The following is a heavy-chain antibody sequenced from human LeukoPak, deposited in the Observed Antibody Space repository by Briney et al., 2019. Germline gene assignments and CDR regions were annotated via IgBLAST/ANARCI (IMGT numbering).Heavy chain of an antibody. CDR3: TRGGLSRTLRSLDY. V-gene: IGHV5-51*01. Sequence: RGESLKISCKGSGYSFTSYWVAWVRQMPGKGLEWMGIIYPGDSDTRYSPSFQGQVTISADKAISTAYLQLSSLKASDTAMYYCTRGGLSRTLRSLDYWGQGTLVTVSS. D-gene: IGHD1-7*01. CDR1: GYSFTSYW. CDR2: IYPGDSDT. J-gene: IGHJ4*02.